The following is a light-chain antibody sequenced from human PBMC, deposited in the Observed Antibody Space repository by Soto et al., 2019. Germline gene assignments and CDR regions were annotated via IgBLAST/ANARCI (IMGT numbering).Light chain of an antibody. CDR1: SGHSSYA. CDR3: QTGGTGMV. V-gene: IGLV4-69*01. CDR2: LNSDGSH. J-gene: IGLJ3*02. Sequence: QLVLTQSPSASASLGASVKLTCTLSSGHSSYAIAWHQQQPEKGPRYLMKLNSDGSHSKGDGIPDRFSGSSSGAERSLTISSLQSEDEAYYYCQTGGTGMVFGGGTKLTVL.